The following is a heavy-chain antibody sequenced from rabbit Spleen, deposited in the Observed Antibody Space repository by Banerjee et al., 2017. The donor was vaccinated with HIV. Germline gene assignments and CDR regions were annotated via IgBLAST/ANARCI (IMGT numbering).Heavy chain of an antibody. V-gene: IGHV1S43*01. Sequence: QSLEESGGDLVKPGASLTLTCKASGIDFSNYYYMCWVRQAPGKGLEWTGYIDPVFGNTYYASWVNGRFTISSDNAQNTVDLQMNSLTAADTATYFCARESGSGAYDYFTLWGQGTLVTVS. CDR1: GIDFSNYYY. J-gene: IGHJ4*01. CDR3: ARESGSGAYDYFTL. CDR2: IDPVFGNT. D-gene: IGHD1-1*01.